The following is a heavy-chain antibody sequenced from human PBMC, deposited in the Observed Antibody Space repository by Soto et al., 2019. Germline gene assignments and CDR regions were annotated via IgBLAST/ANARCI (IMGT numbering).Heavy chain of an antibody. D-gene: IGHD3-10*01. V-gene: IGHV1-8*01. Sequence: QVQLVQSGAEVKKPGASVKVFCKASGYIFTSYDIHWVRQATGQGLEWMGWMNPNRGNTDYAQKFQGRVTMTRNTSISTAYMELTSLISEDTAVYFCARGVSVYGLGSWGQGTLVIVSS. CDR2: MNPNRGNT. CDR1: GYIFTSYD. CDR3: ARGVSVYGLGS. J-gene: IGHJ5*02.